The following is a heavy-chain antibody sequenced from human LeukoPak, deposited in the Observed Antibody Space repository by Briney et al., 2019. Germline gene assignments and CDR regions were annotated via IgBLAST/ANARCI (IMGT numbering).Heavy chain of an antibody. Sequence: GGSLRLSCSASGFTFSSYAMRWVRQAPGKGLEYVSAISSNGGSTYYADSVKGRFTISRDNSKNTLYLQMSSLRAEDTAVYYCVKVGVLWFGELSYFDYWGQGTLVTASS. CDR1: GFTFSSYA. CDR2: ISSNGGST. D-gene: IGHD3-10*01. J-gene: IGHJ4*02. V-gene: IGHV3-64D*06. CDR3: VKVGVLWFGELSYFDY.